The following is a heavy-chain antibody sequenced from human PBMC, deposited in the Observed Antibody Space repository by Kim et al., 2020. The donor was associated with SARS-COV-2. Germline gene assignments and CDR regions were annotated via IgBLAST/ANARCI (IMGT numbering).Heavy chain of an antibody. Sequence: GGSLRLSCAASGFTFSSYAMSWVRQAPGKGLEWVSAISGSGGSTYYADSVKGRFTISRDNSKNTLYLQMNSLRAEDTAVYYCAKDRPTGVDRYWYYFDYWGQGTLVTVSS. CDR3: AKDRPTGVDRYWYYFDY. CDR1: GFTFSSYA. J-gene: IGHJ4*02. D-gene: IGHD2-8*02. V-gene: IGHV3-23*01. CDR2: ISGSGGST.